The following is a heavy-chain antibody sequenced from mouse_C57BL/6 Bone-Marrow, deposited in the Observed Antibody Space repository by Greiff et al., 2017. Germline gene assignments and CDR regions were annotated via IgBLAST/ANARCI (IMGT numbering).Heavy chain of an antibody. Sequence: EVQLQQSGPVLVKPGASVKMSCKASGYTFTDYYMNWVKQSHGKSLEWIGVINPYNGGTSYNQTFKGKATLTVDKSSSTAYLELNSLTSEDSAVYYCARNGNGDWYFDVWGTGTTVTVSS. D-gene: IGHD1-1*01. V-gene: IGHV1-19*01. CDR2: INPYNGGT. CDR3: ARNGNGDWYFDV. CDR1: GYTFTDYY. J-gene: IGHJ1*03.